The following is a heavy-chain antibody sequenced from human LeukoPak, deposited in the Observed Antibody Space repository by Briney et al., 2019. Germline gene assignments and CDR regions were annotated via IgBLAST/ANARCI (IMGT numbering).Heavy chain of an antibody. V-gene: IGHV5-51*01. CDR2: IQPDDSDT. Sequence: GESLKISSWLSGFISTTYWIAWVRQLPGKGLEWMGVIQPDDSDTTYSPSFQGQVSISADKSINTAFLQWSSLEASDIAMYYCARPLFSSNYKAFDLWGQGTLVTASS. J-gene: IGHJ3*01. CDR1: GFISTTYW. CDR3: ARPLFSSNYKAFDL. D-gene: IGHD4-11*01.